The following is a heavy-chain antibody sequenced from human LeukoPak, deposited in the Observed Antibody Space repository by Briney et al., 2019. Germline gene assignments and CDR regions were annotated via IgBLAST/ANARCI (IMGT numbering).Heavy chain of an antibody. CDR3: ARGAGMSPAATADYYYMDV. D-gene: IGHD2-2*01. V-gene: IGHV4-34*01. CDR1: GGSFSGYY. Sequence: SETLSLTCAVYGGSFSGYYWSWIRQPPGKGLEWIGQINHSGSTNYNPSLKSRVTISVDTSKNQFSLKLSSVTAADTAVYYCARGAGMSPAATADYYYMDVWGKGTTVTVSS. J-gene: IGHJ6*03. CDR2: INHSGST.